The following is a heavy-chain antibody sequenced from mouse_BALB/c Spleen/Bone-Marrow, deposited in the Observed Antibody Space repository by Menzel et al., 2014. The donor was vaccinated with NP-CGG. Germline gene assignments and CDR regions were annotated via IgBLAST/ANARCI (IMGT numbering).Heavy chain of an antibody. V-gene: IGHV1S56*01. CDR2: IYPGNVNT. CDR1: GYTFTSYY. Sequence: QVQLQQPGPELVKPGASVRISCKASGYTFTSYYIHWVKQRPGQGLEWIGWIYPGNVNTKYNEKFKGKATLTADKSYSTAYMQLSSLTSEDSAVYFCARGNGGAWFAYWGQGTLVTVSA. CDR3: ARGNGGAWFAY. J-gene: IGHJ3*01.